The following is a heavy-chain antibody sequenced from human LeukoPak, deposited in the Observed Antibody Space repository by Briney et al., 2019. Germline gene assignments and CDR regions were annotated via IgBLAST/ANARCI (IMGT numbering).Heavy chain of an antibody. J-gene: IGHJ4*02. D-gene: IGHD6-13*01. V-gene: IGHV3-21*01. CDR1: GFTFSSYT. Sequence: GGSLRLSCAASGFTFSSYTMNWARQAPGKGLEWVSSITSSSSYTYYADSVKGRFTISRDNAKNSLYLQMNSLRAEDTAVYYCARVWGQLVDFWGQGTLLTVSS. CDR2: ITSSSSYT. CDR3: ARVWGQLVDF.